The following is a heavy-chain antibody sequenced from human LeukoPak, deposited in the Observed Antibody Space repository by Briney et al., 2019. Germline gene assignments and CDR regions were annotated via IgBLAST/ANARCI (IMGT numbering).Heavy chain of an antibody. V-gene: IGHV4-38-2*02. CDR3: ARGYCSSTSCYFRRGYYFDY. CDR1: GYSISSGYY. J-gene: IGHJ4*02. D-gene: IGHD2-2*01. Sequence: PSETLSLTCTVSGYSISSGYYWGWIRQPPGKGLEWIGSIYHSGSTYYNPSLKSRVTISVDTSKNQFSLKLSSVTAADTAVYYCARGYCSSTSCYFRRGYYFDYWGQGTLVTVSS. CDR2: IYHSGST.